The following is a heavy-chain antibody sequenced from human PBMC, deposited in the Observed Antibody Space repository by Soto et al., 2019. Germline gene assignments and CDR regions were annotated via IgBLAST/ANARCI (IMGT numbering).Heavy chain of an antibody. Sequence: GESLKISCKGSGYSFTSYWIGWVRQMPGKGLEWMGIIYPGDSDTRYSPSFQGQVTISADKSISTAYLQWSSLKASDTAMYYCARLAQGYYDILTGYYTPVNFDYWGQGTPVTVSS. V-gene: IGHV5-51*01. CDR1: GYSFTSYW. D-gene: IGHD3-9*01. J-gene: IGHJ4*02. CDR2: IYPGDSDT. CDR3: ARLAQGYYDILTGYYTPVNFDY.